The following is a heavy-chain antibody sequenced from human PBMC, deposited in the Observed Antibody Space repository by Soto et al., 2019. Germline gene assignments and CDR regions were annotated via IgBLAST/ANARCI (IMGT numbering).Heavy chain of an antibody. J-gene: IGHJ4*02. CDR1: GGTFSSYA. Sequence: QVQLVQSGAEVKKPGSSVKVSCKASGGTFSSYAISWVRQAPGQGLEWMGGIIPIFGTANYAQKFQGRVTITADESTSTAYMALSSLRSEDTAVYYCARGWYCSGGSCYSTFDYWGQGTLVTVSS. V-gene: IGHV1-69*01. CDR2: IIPIFGTA. CDR3: ARGWYCSGGSCYSTFDY. D-gene: IGHD2-15*01.